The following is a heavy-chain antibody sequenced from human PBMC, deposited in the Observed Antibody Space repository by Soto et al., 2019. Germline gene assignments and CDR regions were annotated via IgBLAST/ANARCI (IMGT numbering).Heavy chain of an antibody. J-gene: IGHJ6*02. Sequence: EVQLVESGGGLVKPGGSLRLSCAASGFTFSSYSMNWVRQAPGKGLEWVSSISSSSSYIYYADSVKGRFTISRDNAKNSLYLQMNSLRAEDTAVYYCARDRGIAARAHTKNKPPTQGYGMDVWGQGTTVTVSS. CDR1: GFTFSSYS. CDR2: ISSSSSYI. D-gene: IGHD6-6*01. V-gene: IGHV3-21*01. CDR3: ARDRGIAARAHTKNKPPTQGYGMDV.